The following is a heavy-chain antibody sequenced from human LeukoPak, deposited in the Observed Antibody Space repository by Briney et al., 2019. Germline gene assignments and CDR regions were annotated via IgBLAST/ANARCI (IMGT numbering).Heavy chain of an antibody. CDR1: GFTFSSHA. D-gene: IGHD3-3*01. Sequence: GGSLRLSCAASGFTFSSHAMSWVRQAPGKGLEWVSVIYSGGSTYYADSVKGRFTISRDNSKNTLYLQMNSLRAEDTAVYYCARYYDFWSGYPYYGMDVWGQGTTVTVSS. CDR3: ARYYDFWSGYPYYGMDV. V-gene: IGHV3-53*01. J-gene: IGHJ6*02. CDR2: IYSGGST.